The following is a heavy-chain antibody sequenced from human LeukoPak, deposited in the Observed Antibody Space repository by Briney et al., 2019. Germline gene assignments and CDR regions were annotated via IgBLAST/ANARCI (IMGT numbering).Heavy chain of an antibody. CDR2: INPNSGGT. D-gene: IGHD5-12*01. Sequence: ASVKVPCKASGYTFTGYYMHWVRQAPGQGLEWMGWINPNSGGTNYAQKFQGRVTMTRDTSISTAYMELSRLRSDDTAVYYCANLMRGYSGYADYWGQGTLVTVSS. V-gene: IGHV1-2*02. CDR1: GYTFTGYY. CDR3: ANLMRGYSGYADY. J-gene: IGHJ4*02.